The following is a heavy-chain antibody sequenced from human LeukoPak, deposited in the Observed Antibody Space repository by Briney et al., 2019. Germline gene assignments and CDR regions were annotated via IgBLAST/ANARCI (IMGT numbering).Heavy chain of an antibody. CDR1: GGSFSGHY. D-gene: IGHD3-22*01. J-gene: IGHJ4*02. CDR2: INHSGST. V-gene: IGHV4-34*01. CDR3: ARGLPVAAMISDRKNFDY. Sequence: PSETLSLTCAVYGGSFSGHYWSWIRQPPGKGLEWIGEINHSGSTNYNPSLKSRVTISVDTSKNQFSLKLSSVTAADTAVYYCARGLPVAAMISDRKNFDYWGQGTLVTVSS.